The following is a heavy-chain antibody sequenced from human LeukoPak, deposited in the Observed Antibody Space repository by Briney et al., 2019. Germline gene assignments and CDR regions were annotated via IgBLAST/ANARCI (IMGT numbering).Heavy chain of an antibody. J-gene: IGHJ6*02. V-gene: IGHV1-24*01. D-gene: IGHD6-13*01. CDR2: FDPEDGKT. CDR3: ATGYLVTAGLMDV. Sequence: ASVKVSCKVSGYTLTELSMFWVRQAPGKGLEWMGSFDPEDGKTVYAQKFQGRVTMTEDTSTDTAYMELSSLRSEDAAVYYCATGYLVTAGLMDVWGQGTTVTVSS. CDR1: GYTLTELS.